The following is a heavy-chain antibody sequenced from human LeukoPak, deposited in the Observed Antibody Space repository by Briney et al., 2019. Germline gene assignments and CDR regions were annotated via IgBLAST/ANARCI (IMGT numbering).Heavy chain of an antibody. D-gene: IGHD3-10*01. CDR3: ARAKPKNMVRGLIMRRESRYYFDY. CDR1: GFTFSSYS. J-gene: IGHJ4*02. V-gene: IGHV3-48*01. Sequence: GGSLRLSCAASGFTFSSYSMNWVRQAPGKGLEWVSYISSSSSTIYYTDSVKGRFTISRDNSKSTLYIQMNSLRAEDTAVYYCARAKPKNMVRGLIMRRESRYYFDYWGQGTLVTVSS. CDR2: ISSSSSTI.